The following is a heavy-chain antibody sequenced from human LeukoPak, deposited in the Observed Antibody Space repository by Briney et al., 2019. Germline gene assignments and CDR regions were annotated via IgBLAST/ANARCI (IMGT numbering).Heavy chain of an antibody. CDR1: GFTFSDYS. D-gene: IGHD2-15*01. CDR3: VRGGSEVVVAAALGAFDI. CDR2: VTHDGSKM. V-gene: IGHV3-30*01. J-gene: IGHJ3*02. Sequence: PGRSLRLSCSASGFTFSDYSMHWVRQAPGKGFDWVTVVTHDGSKMYYADSVEGRFTISRDNSKDMVYLQMNRLTSEDTAVYYCVRGGSEVVVAAALGAFDIWGQGTMVTVSS.